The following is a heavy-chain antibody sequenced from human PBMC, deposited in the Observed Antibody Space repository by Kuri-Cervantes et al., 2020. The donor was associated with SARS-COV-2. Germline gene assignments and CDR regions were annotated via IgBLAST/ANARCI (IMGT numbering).Heavy chain of an antibody. CDR1: GFTFSSYA. D-gene: IGHD3-22*01. CDR3: ANGGSGYYLHDAFDI. J-gene: IGHJ3*02. V-gene: IGHV3-23*01. CDR2: ISGGGST. Sequence: GGSLRLSCAASGFTFSSYAMSWVRQAPGKGLEWVSAISGGGSTYYADSVKGRFTISRDNSKNTLYLQMNSLRAEDTTVYYCANGGSGYYLHDAFDIWGQGTMVTVSS.